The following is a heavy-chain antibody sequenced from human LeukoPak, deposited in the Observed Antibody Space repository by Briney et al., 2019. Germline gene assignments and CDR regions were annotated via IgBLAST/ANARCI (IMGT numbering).Heavy chain of an antibody. CDR1: GASINSYY. J-gene: IGHJ4*02. V-gene: IGHV4-4*07. CDR3: AGLYF. Sequence: SETLSLTCTVSGASINSYYWSWIRQPAGKGLEWIGVLYTDGSTDYNPSLKSRVTMSVDTSRNQFSLKLSSVTAADTAVYYCAGLYFWGQGILVTVSS. CDR2: LYTDGST.